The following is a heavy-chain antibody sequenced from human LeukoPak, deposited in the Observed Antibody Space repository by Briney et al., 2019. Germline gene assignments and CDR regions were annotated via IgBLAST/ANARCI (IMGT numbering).Heavy chain of an antibody. CDR3: ARDKGDYANAFDI. CDR2: IYSGGST. V-gene: IGHV3-66*01. Sequence: GGSLRLSCAASGFTVSINYMSWVRQAPGKGLEWVSVIYSGGSTYYADSVKGRFTISRDNSKNTLYLQMNSLRAEDTAVYYCARDKGDYANAFDIWGQGTMVTVSS. D-gene: IGHD4-17*01. J-gene: IGHJ3*02. CDR1: GFTVSINY.